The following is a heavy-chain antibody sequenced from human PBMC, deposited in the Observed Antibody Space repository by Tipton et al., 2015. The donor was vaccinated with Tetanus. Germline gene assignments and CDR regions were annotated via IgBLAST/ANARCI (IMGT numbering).Heavy chain of an antibody. Sequence: TLSLTCADYGGSFSGYYWSWIRQPPGKGLEWIGEINHSGSTNYNPSLKSRVTISVDTSKNQFSLKLSSVTAADTAVYYCARGLGEAGSASWFAPWGQGTLVTVSS. CDR1: GGSFSGYY. CDR2: INHSGST. V-gene: IGHV4-34*01. J-gene: IGHJ5*02. CDR3: ARGLGEAGSASWFAP. D-gene: IGHD6-19*01.